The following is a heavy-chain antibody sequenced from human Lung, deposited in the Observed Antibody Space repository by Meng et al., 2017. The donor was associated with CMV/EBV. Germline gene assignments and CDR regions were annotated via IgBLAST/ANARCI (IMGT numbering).Heavy chain of an antibody. D-gene: IGHD2-2*02. J-gene: IGHJ4*02. V-gene: IGHV1-69*02. CDR1: GGTFSSYT. CDR3: AGRYCSSTSCYSGVDY. CDR2: IIPILGIA. Sequence: SVXVSXKASGGTFSSYTISWVRQAPGQGLEWMGRIIPILGIANYAQKFQGRVTITADKSTSTAYMELSSLRSEDTAVYYCAGRYCSSTSCYSGVDYWGQGALVTVSS.